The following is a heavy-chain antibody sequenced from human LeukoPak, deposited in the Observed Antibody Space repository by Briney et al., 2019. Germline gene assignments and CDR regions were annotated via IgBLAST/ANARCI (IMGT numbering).Heavy chain of an antibody. CDR1: GGSISSGGYY. J-gene: IGHJ4*02. Sequence: PSETLSLTCTVSGGSISSGGYYWNWIRQHPGKGLEWIGYIYYSGSTCYNPSLKSRVTISVDTSKNQFSLKLSSVTAADTAVYYCARASSDYGDYYFDYWGQGTLVTVSS. V-gene: IGHV4-31*03. D-gene: IGHD4-17*01. CDR3: ARASSDYGDYYFDY. CDR2: IYYSGST.